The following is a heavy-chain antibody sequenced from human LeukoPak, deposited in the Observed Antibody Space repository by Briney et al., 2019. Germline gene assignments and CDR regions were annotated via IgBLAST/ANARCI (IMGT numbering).Heavy chain of an antibody. Sequence: SETLSLTCAVYGGSFSGYYWSWIRQPPGKGLEWIGEINHSGSTNYNPSLKSRVTISVDTSKDQFSLKLSSVTAADTAVYYCARVRITMVRGRNWFDPWGQGTLVTVSS. CDR3: ARVRITMVRGRNWFDP. CDR2: INHSGST. D-gene: IGHD3-10*01. V-gene: IGHV4-34*01. J-gene: IGHJ5*02. CDR1: GGSFSGYY.